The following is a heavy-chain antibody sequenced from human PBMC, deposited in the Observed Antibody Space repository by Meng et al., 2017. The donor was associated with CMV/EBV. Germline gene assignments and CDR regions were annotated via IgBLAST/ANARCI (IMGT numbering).Heavy chain of an antibody. D-gene: IGHD2-2*01. CDR2: ISYDGNNK. V-gene: IGHV3-30-3*01. CDR1: GFTFSGYA. CDR3: ARDRAGCSSTSCYSDAFDI. Sequence: GESLKISCAASGFTFSGYAFHWVRQAPGKGLKWVAVISYDGNNKYYTDSVKGRFTISRGNSKNTLYLQMNSLRAEDTAVYYCARDRAGCSSTSCYSDAFDIWGQGTMVTVSS. J-gene: IGHJ3*02.